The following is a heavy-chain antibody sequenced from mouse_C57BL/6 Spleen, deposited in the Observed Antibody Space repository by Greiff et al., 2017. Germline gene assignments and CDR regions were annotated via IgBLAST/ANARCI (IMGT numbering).Heavy chain of an antibody. CDR3: TREGVRRGSYYFDY. V-gene: IGHV1-15*01. Sequence: VQLQQSGAELVRPGASVTLSCKASGYTFTDYEMHWVKQTPVHGLEWIGAIDPETGGTAYNQKFKCKAILTADKSSSTSYMELRSRTSEDSAVYYCTREGVRRGSYYFDYWGQGTTLTVSS. D-gene: IGHD5-1*01. J-gene: IGHJ2*01. CDR1: GYTFTDYE. CDR2: IDPETGGT.